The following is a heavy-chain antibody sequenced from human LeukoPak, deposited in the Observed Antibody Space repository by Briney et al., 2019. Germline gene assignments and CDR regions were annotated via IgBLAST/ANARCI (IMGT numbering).Heavy chain of an antibody. V-gene: IGHV4-39*01. CDR1: GDSISSSSYY. D-gene: IGHD6-6*01. Sequence: SETLSLTCTVSGDSISSSSYYWGWIRQPPGTGLEWIGSIYYSGSTYYNSSLKSRVTISVDTSKNQFSLQLISVTAADTAVYFCARHRSTSSEEDFDYWGQGTLVTVSS. J-gene: IGHJ4*02. CDR3: ARHRSTSSEEDFDY. CDR2: IYYSGST.